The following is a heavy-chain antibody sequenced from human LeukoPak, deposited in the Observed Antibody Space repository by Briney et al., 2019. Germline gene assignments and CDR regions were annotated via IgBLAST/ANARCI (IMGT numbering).Heavy chain of an antibody. CDR2: IIPIFGTA. CDR3: ARGSSRTASTRFVDWFDP. D-gene: IGHD6-6*01. CDR1: GGTFSSYA. Sequence: SVKVSCKASGGTFSSYAISRVRQAPGQGLEWMGRIIPIFGTANYAQKFQGRVTITTDESTSTAYMELSSLRSEDTAVYYCARGSSRTASTRFVDWFDPWGQGTLVTVSS. J-gene: IGHJ5*02. V-gene: IGHV1-69*05.